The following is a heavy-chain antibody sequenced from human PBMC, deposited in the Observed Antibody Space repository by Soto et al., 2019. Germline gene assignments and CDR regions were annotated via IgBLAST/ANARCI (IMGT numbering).Heavy chain of an antibody. CDR2: INAGNGNT. CDR1: GYTFTSYA. J-gene: IGHJ6*02. D-gene: IGHD4-17*01. CDR3: ARTVGYYYGMDV. V-gene: IGHV1-3*01. Sequence: QVQLVQSGTEVEKPGASVKVSCKASGYTFTSYAMHWVRQAPGQRLEWMGWINAGNGNTKYSQKFQGRVTITRDTSASTAYMELSSLRSEDTAVYYYARTVGYYYGMDVWGQGTTVTVSS.